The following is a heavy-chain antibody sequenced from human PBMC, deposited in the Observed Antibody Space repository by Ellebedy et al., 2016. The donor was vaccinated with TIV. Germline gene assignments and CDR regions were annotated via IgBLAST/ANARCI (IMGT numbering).Heavy chain of an antibody. CDR1: GFTFSSYA. Sequence: GESLKISCAASGFTFSSYAMSWVRQAPGKGLEWVSGISGSAVSTAYADSVKGRFTISRDNSKNTRYLQMNSLRAEDTAVYYCASSRYHYYLGNTIFVYWGQGTLVTVAS. CDR2: ISGSAVST. V-gene: IGHV3-23*01. CDR3: ASSRYHYYLGNTIFVY. J-gene: IGHJ4*02. D-gene: IGHD3-10*01.